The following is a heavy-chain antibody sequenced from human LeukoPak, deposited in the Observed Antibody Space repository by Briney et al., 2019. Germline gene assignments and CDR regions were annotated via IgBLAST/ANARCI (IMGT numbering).Heavy chain of an antibody. CDR2: IYYSGST. Sequence: SETLSLTCTVSGVSISSYYWSWIRQPPGKGLEWIGYIYYSGSTNYNPSLKSRVTISVDTSKNQFSLKLSSVTAADTAVYYCARGGMATFYWGQGTLVTVSS. J-gene: IGHJ4*02. D-gene: IGHD5-24*01. CDR3: ARGGMATFY. V-gene: IGHV4-59*01. CDR1: GVSISSYY.